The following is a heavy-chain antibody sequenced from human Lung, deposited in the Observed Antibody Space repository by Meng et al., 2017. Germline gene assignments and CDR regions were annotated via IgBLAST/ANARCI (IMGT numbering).Heavy chain of an antibody. D-gene: IGHD3-16*01. J-gene: IGHJ4*02. CDR3: ARSPIDKYDLSPLPLDY. V-gene: IGHV3-66*02. Sequence: GGSLRLSCAASGFTVSHNYMSWVRQAPGKGLEWVSVIYSGGNTYYADSVKGRFTISRDNSRNTVFLQINSLRVEDTAVYYCARSPIDKYDLSPLPLDYWGQGTLVTVSS. CDR1: GFTVSHNY. CDR2: IYSGGNT.